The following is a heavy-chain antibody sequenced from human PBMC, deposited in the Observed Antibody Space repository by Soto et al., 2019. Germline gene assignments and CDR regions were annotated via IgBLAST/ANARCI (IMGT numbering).Heavy chain of an antibody. CDR1: GGTFSSYA. CDR2: IIPIFGTA. CDR3: ARDPYYDILTGPYTDYYYGMDV. J-gene: IGHJ6*02. V-gene: IGHV1-69*13. Sequence: GASVKVSCKASGGTFSSYAISWVRQAPGQGLEWMGGIIPIFGTANYAQKFQGRVTITADESTSTAYMELSSLRSEDTAVYYCARDPYYDILTGPYTDYYYGMDVWGQGTTVTVSS. D-gene: IGHD3-9*01.